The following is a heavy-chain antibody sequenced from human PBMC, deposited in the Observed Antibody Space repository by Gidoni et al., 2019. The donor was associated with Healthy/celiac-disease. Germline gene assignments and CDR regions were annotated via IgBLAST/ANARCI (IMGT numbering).Heavy chain of an antibody. Sequence: QVQLVESGGGVVQPGRSLRLSCAASGFTFSSYAMHWVRQAPGKGLEWVAVISYDGSNKYYADSVKGRFIISRDNSKNTLYLQMNSLRAEDTAVYYCARDSVEMADYFDYWGQGTLVTVSS. D-gene: IGHD6-19*01. CDR1: GFTFSSYA. CDR2: ISYDGSNK. J-gene: IGHJ4*02. CDR3: ARDSVEMADYFDY. V-gene: IGHV3-30*04.